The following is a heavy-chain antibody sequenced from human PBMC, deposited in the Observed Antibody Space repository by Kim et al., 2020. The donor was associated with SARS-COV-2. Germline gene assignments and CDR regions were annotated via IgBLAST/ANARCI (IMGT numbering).Heavy chain of an antibody. CDR2: ISYDGTNK. D-gene: IGHD1-7*01. CDR3: ARDLVRTGTTFRLWICCGMDV. V-gene: IGHV3-30-3*01. CDR1: GFTFSSNA. Sequence: GGSLRLSCAASGFTFSSNAMHWVRQAPGKGLEWVAVISYDGTNKYYADSVKGRFTISSDNSKNTLYLKMNSPRAEASAVYYCARDLVRTGTTFRLWICCGMDVWGQGTTVTVSS. J-gene: IGHJ6*02.